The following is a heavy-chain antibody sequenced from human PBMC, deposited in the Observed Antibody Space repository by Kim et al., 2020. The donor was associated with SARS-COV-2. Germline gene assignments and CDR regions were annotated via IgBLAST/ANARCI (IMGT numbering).Heavy chain of an antibody. Sequence: GGSLRLSCAASGFTFSSYGMHWVRQAPGKGLEWVAVISYDGSNKYYADSVKGRFTISRDNSKNTLYLQMNSLRAEDTAVYYCAKESAVENYYGLGSPTPASYWGQGTLVTVSS. CDR3: AKESAVENYYGLGSPTPASY. D-gene: IGHD3-10*01. V-gene: IGHV3-30*18. CDR1: GFTFSSYG. CDR2: ISYDGSNK. J-gene: IGHJ4*02.